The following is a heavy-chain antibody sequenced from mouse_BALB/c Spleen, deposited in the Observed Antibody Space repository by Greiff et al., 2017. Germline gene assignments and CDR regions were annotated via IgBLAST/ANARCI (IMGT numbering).Heavy chain of an antibody. Sequence: DVMLVESGGGLVKPGGSLKLSCAASGFTFSSYAMSWARQTPEKRLEWVASISSGGSTYYPDSVKGRFTISRDNARNILYLQMSSLRSEDTAMYYCARTARATSWFAYWGQGTLVTVSA. D-gene: IGHD3-2*01. CDR3: ARTARATSWFAY. J-gene: IGHJ3*01. CDR2: ISSGGST. CDR1: GFTFSSYA. V-gene: IGHV5-6-5*01.